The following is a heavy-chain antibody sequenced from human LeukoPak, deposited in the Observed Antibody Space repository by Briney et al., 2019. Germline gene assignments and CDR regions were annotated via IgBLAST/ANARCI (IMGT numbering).Heavy chain of an antibody. CDR3: ARDYTGYFP. Sequence: GGSLRLSCEASGFTFSSYWMSWVRQAPGKGLEWVANIKTDGSEKYYVDSVKSRFTISRDNAKNSLYLQMNSLRAEDTAVYYFARDYTGYFPWGQGTLVIVSS. V-gene: IGHV3-7*03. J-gene: IGHJ5*02. CDR1: GFTFSSYW. D-gene: IGHD3-9*01. CDR2: IKTDGSEK.